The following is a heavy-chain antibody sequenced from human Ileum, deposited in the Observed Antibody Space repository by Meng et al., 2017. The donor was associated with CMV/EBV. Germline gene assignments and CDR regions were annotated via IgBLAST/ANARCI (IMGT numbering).Heavy chain of an antibody. V-gene: IGHV4-30-4*08. J-gene: IGHJ5*02. CDR3: ARRSRMRMGFDP. CDR1: GGSISSGDYC. D-gene: IGHD1-14*01. Sequence: PGSGGSISSGDYCWGWIRQPPGKGLEWIGYIYYSGCTYYNPSLKSRVTISVDTSKNQFSLKLSSVTAADTAVYYCARRSRMRMGFDPWGQGTLVTVSS. CDR2: IYYSGCT.